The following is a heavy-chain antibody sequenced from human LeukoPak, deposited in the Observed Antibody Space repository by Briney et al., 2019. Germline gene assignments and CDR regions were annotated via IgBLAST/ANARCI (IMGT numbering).Heavy chain of an antibody. CDR3: ARGGGLDV. V-gene: IGHV3-7*03. J-gene: IGHJ6*02. CDR1: GFTFSSYW. Sequence: GGSLRLSCAASGFTFSSYWMNWARQAPGKGREGVASINHNGNVNDYVDSAKGRFTISRDNANNTLYLQLSNLRTEDPAVYFCARGGGLDVWGHGDTVTVSS. D-gene: IGHD3-16*01. CDR2: INHNGNVN.